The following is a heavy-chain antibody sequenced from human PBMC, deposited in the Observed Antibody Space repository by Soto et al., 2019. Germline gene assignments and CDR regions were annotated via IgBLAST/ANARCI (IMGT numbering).Heavy chain of an antibody. V-gene: IGHV1-69*02. CDR3: ARANRDILTDVNWFDP. CDR2: IIAILGIA. J-gene: IGHJ5*02. D-gene: IGHD3-9*01. Sequence: SVKVSCKASGGTFSSYTISWVRQAPGQGLEWMGRIIAILGIANYAQKFQGRVTITADKSTNTAYMELSSLRSEDTAVYYCARANRDILTDVNWFDPWGQGTLVTSPQ. CDR1: GGTFSSYT.